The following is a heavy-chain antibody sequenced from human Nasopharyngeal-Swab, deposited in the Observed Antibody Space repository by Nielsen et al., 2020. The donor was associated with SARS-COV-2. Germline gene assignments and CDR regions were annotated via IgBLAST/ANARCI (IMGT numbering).Heavy chain of an antibody. V-gene: IGHV3-21*06. CDR2: ISPTSDYI. D-gene: IGHD4-17*01. J-gene: IGHJ5*01. Sequence: GGSLRLSCVASGFTFSNYEMNWVRQAPGKGLEWVSSISPTSDYIYYAESVKGRFTISRDNAKNSLFLQMNSLRAEETAIYYCVRGSYGHYDSWGQGALITVSS. CDR1: GFTFSNYE. CDR3: VRGSYGHYDS.